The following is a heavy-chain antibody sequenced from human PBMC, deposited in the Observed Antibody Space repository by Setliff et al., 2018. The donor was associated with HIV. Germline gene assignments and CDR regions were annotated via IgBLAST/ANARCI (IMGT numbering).Heavy chain of an antibody. Sequence: SETLSLTCTVSGGSISSYYWSWIRQPPGKGLEWIGYISYSGSTNYNPSLKSRVTILVDTSKNHFSLKLTSVTAADTAVYYCARGPTRFYFDYWGQGTL. CDR1: GGSISSYY. V-gene: IGHV4-59*01. D-gene: IGHD1-1*01. CDR3: ARGPTRFYFDY. J-gene: IGHJ4*02. CDR2: ISYSGST.